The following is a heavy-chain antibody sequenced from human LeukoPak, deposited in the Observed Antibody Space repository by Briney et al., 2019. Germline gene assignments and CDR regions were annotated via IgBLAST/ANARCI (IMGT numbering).Heavy chain of an antibody. Sequence: GGSLRLSCAASGFTFDHYAMHWVRQAPGKGLEWVSGISWNSGSMGYADSVKGRFTISRDNAKNSMYLQMNSLRAEDTALYYCAKDHSYYYDSSEYFDSWGQGTLVTVSS. CDR1: GFTFDHYA. V-gene: IGHV3-9*01. D-gene: IGHD3-22*01. CDR2: ISWNSGSM. CDR3: AKDHSYYYDSSEYFDS. J-gene: IGHJ4*02.